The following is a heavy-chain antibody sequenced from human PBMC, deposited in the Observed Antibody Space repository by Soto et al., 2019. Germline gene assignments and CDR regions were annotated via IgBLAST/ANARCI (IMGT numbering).Heavy chain of an antibody. D-gene: IGHD2-15*01. Sequence: GGSLRLSCAASGFTFSNAWMNWVRQAPGKGLEWVGRIKSKTDGGTTDYAAPVKGRFTISRDDSKNTLYLQMNSLKTEDTAVYYCTTVPGGCSGGSGYYYYGMDVWGQGTTVTVSS. J-gene: IGHJ6*02. CDR2: IKSKTDGGTT. V-gene: IGHV3-15*07. CDR3: TTVPGGCSGGSGYYYYGMDV. CDR1: GFTFSNAW.